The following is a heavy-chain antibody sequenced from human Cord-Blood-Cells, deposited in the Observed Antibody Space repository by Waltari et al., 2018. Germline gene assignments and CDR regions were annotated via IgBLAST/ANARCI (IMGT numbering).Heavy chain of an antibody. J-gene: IGHJ3*02. CDR1: GFTFSSYS. Sequence: EVQLVESGGGLDKPGGSLRLSCAASGFTFSSYSLNWVRQAPGKGLEWVSSISSSSSYIYYADSVKGRFTISRDNAKNSLYLQMNSLRAEDTAVYYCARAEQNAFDIWGQGTMVTVSS. CDR3: ARAEQNAFDI. CDR2: ISSSSSYI. D-gene: IGHD6-13*01. V-gene: IGHV3-21*01.